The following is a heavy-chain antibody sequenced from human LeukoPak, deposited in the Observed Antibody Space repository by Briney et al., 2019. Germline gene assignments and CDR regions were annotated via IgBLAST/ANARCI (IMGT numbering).Heavy chain of an antibody. D-gene: IGHD4-17*01. Sequence: GGSLRLSCAASGFTFSTYSMNWVRQAPGKGLEWVSYISSGSSTLYYADSVKGRFTIPRDNAKNSLFLQMDSLRAEDTAVYYCARRAPYGDFSFDPWGQGTLVTVSS. CDR2: ISSGSSTL. CDR3: ARRAPYGDFSFDP. CDR1: GFTFSTYS. J-gene: IGHJ5*02. V-gene: IGHV3-48*01.